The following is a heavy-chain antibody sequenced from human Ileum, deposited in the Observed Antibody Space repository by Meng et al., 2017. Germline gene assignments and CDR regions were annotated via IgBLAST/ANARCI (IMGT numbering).Heavy chain of an antibody. CDR3: AKLVGSTSSDAY. D-gene: IGHD1-26*01. V-gene: IGHV3-7*01. J-gene: IGHJ4*02. Sequence: GGSLRLSCVTSGFTFSNYWMSWVRQAPAKGLEWVANIKKDGSETNYVDSVKGRFTISRDNSKNSLYLQMSSLRAEDTALYYCAKLVGSTSSDAYWGQGALVTVSS. CDR1: GFTFSNYW. CDR2: IKKDGSET.